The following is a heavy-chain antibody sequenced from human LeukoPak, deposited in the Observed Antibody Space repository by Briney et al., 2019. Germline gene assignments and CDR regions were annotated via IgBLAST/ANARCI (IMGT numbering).Heavy chain of an antibody. CDR2: ISYDGSNK. CDR1: GFTFSSYG. CDR3: AKDGATYYYDSSGYPGPFDI. D-gene: IGHD3-22*01. Sequence: GGSLRLSCAASGFTFSSYGMHWVRQAPGKGLEWVAVISYDGSNKYYADPVKGRFTISRDNSKNTLYLQMNSLRAEDTAVYYCAKDGATYYYDSSGYPGPFDIWGQGTMVTVSS. V-gene: IGHV3-30*18. J-gene: IGHJ3*02.